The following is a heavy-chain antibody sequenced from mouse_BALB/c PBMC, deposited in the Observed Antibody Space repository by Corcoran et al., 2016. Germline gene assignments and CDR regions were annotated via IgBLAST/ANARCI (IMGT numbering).Heavy chain of an antibody. V-gene: IGHV14-3*02. D-gene: IGHD2-1*01. CDR2: ADPANGNT. Sequence: EVQLQQSGAELVKPGASVKLSCTASGFNMKDTYMHWVKQRPEQGLEWIGRADPANGNTKYDPKFQGKATITADTSSNTAYLQLSSLTSEDTAVYYFARENYGNSGFAYWGQATLVTVSA. CDR1: GFNMKDTY. CDR3: ARENYGNSGFAY. J-gene: IGHJ3*01.